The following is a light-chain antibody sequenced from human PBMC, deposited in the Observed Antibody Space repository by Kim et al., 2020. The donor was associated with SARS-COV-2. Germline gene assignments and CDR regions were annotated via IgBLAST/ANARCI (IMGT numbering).Light chain of an antibody. J-gene: IGLJ3*02. CDR1: SSNIGSNT. V-gene: IGLV1-44*01. CDR3: AAWDDSLNGRGV. CDR2: SDN. Sequence: QRVTISCSGSSSNIGSNTVSWYQQFPGTAPKLLIYSDNQRPSGVPDRFSAPKSGSSASLAISGLQSDDEADYYCAAWDDSLNGRGVFGGGTQLTVL.